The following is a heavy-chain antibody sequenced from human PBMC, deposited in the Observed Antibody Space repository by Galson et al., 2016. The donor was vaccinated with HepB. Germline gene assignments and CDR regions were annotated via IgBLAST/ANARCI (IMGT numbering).Heavy chain of an antibody. CDR2: ISFDGRKR. Sequence: SLRLSCAASGFSFSNFGMHWVRQAPGKGPEWVAVISFDGRKRYYADSVKGRFTIFRDNSKNTLYLQMNTLRAEDTAIYYCARDDTGTDNGGMAVWGQGTTVTVSS. V-gene: IGHV3-30*03. D-gene: IGHD1-1*01. J-gene: IGHJ6*01. CDR3: ARDDTGTDNGGMAV. CDR1: GFSFSNFG.